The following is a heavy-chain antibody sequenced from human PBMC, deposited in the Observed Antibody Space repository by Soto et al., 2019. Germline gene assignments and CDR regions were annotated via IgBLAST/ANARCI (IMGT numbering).Heavy chain of an antibody. V-gene: IGHV3-21*01. CDR2: ISSSSSYI. J-gene: IGHJ5*02. CDR1: GFTFSSYS. Sequence: GGSLRLSCAASGFTFSSYSMNWVRQAPGKGLEWVSSISSSSSYIYYADSVKGRFTISRDNAKNSLYLQMNSLRAEDTAVYYCARDYPISPYSSLAALNWFDPWGQGTLVTVSS. D-gene: IGHD6-6*01. CDR3: ARDYPISPYSSLAALNWFDP.